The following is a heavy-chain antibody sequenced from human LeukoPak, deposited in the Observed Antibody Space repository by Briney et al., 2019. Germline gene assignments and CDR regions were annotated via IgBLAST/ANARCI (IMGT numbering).Heavy chain of an antibody. CDR2: IRASGGTA. Sequence: GGSLRLSCSASGFTFSSYAMSWVRQAPGKGLEWVSAIRASGGTAYYADSVKGRFTISRDNSKNTLYLQMNSLRAEDTAVYYCAKGRAVATIRDAFDIWGQGTMVTVSS. CDR3: AKGRAVATIRDAFDI. D-gene: IGHD5-12*01. J-gene: IGHJ3*02. CDR1: GFTFSSYA. V-gene: IGHV3-23*01.